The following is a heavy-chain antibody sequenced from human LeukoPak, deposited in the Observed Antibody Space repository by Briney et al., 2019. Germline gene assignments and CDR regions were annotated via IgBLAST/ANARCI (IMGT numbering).Heavy chain of an antibody. CDR3: ARDGRGLGNYFDY. J-gene: IGHJ4*02. CDR2: ISSSSGTI. V-gene: IGHV3-48*01. CDR1: GFTFSSYN. Sequence: GGSLRLSCVASGFTFSSYNMNWVRQAPGRGLEWVSYISSSSGTIYYADSVKGRFTISRDNAKNSLYLQMNSLRAEDTAVYYCARDGRGLGNYFDYWSQGTLVTVSS. D-gene: IGHD3-10*01.